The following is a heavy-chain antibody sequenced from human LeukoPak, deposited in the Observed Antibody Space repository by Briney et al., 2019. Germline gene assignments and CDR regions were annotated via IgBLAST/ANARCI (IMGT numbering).Heavy chain of an antibody. CDR1: GYTFTSYG. Sequence: GASVKVSCKASGYTFTSYGISWVRQAPGQGLEWMGWISAYNGNTHYAQKLQGRVTMTTDTSTSTVYMELRSLRSDDTAVYYCARLFGELFYNSDYYYYMDVWGKGTTVTVSS. CDR2: ISAYNGNT. CDR3: ARLFGELFYNSDYYYYMDV. V-gene: IGHV1-18*01. J-gene: IGHJ6*03. D-gene: IGHD3-10*02.